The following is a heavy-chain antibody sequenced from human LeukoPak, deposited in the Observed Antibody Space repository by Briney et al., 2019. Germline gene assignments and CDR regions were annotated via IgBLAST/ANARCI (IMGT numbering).Heavy chain of an antibody. J-gene: IGHJ4*02. Sequence: QPGGALRLSCAASGFTFSSYAMSWVRQAPGKGLEWVPAISGSGGSTYYADSVKGRFTISRDNSKNTLYLQMNSLRAEDTAVYYCARDRNGNYGRWGFDYWGQGTLVTVSS. CDR2: ISGSGGST. CDR1: GFTFSSYA. CDR3: ARDRNGNYGRWGFDY. V-gene: IGHV3-23*01. D-gene: IGHD4-17*01.